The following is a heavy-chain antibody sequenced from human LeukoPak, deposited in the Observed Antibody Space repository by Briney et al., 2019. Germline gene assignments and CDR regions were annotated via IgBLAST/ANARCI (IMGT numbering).Heavy chain of an antibody. CDR2: IYYSGST. CDR3: AMEGWGYSYGSDY. Sequence: SETLSLTCTVSGGSISSSSYYWGWIRQPPGKGLEWIGSIYYSGSTYYNPSLKSRVTISVDTSKNQFSLKLSSVTAADTAVYYCAMEGWGYSYGSDYWGQGTLVTVSS. D-gene: IGHD5-18*01. J-gene: IGHJ4*02. V-gene: IGHV4-39*01. CDR1: GGSISSSSYY.